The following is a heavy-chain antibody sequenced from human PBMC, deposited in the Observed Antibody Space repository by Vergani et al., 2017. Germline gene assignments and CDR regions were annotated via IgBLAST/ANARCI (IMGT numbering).Heavy chain of an antibody. CDR3: ARANYYDSSGYYSRVYYFDY. D-gene: IGHD3-22*01. CDR1: GGSISSSNW. CDR2: IYYSGST. Sequence: QVQLQESGPGLVKPSGTLSLTCAVSGGSISSSNWWSWVRQPPGKGLEWIGYIYYSGSTNYNPSLKSRVTISVDTSKNQFSLKLSSVTAADTAVYYCARANYYDSSGYYSRVYYFDYWGQGTLVSVSS. J-gene: IGHJ4*02. V-gene: IGHV4-4*02.